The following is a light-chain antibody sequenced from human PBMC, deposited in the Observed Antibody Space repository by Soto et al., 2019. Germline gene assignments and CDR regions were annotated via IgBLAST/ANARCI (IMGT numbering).Light chain of an antibody. CDR2: GAF. V-gene: IGKV1-12*01. J-gene: IGKJ5*01. CDR1: LDINRW. CDR3: QQADSYPIT. Sequence: DIQMTQSPSSVSVSVGDRVTITCRASLDINRWFAWYQVRPGKPPKLLIAGAFVLHRGVPSRFSGSRYGTDLAITIAKLHPADFATYYCQQADSYPITFGQCTR.